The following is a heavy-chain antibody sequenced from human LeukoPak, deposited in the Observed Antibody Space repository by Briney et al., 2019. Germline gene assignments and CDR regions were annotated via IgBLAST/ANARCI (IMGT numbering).Heavy chain of an antibody. CDR3: ARYNSGSLLDY. CDR1: GFTVSSNY. D-gene: IGHD1-26*01. Sequence: GGSLRLSCAASGFTVSSNYMSWVRQAPWKGLEWVSVIYSGGSTYYADSVKGRFTISRDNSKNTLYLQMNSLRAEDTAVYYCARYNSGSLLDYWGQGTLVTVSS. J-gene: IGHJ4*02. CDR2: IYSGGST. V-gene: IGHV3-53*01.